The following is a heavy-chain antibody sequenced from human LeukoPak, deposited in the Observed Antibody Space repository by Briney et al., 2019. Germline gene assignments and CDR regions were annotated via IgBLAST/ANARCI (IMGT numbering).Heavy chain of an antibody. D-gene: IGHD3-16*01. CDR1: GFTFRSYS. Sequence: GGSLRLSCAAPGFTFRSYSMNWVRQAPGKGLEWVSYISSSSSTIYYADSVKGRFTISRDNAKNSLYLQMNSLRDEDTAVYYCERELFSSDYIWGSYYHQFDYWGQGTLVTVSS. V-gene: IGHV3-48*02. CDR3: ERELFSSDYIWGSYYHQFDY. CDR2: ISSSSSTI. J-gene: IGHJ4*02.